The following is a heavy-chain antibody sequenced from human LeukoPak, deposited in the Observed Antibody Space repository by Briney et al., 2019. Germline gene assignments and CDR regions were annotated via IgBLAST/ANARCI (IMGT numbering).Heavy chain of an antibody. CDR1: GFTLSSYA. V-gene: IGHV3-30*04. J-gene: IGHJ4*02. Sequence: PGRSLRLSCTASGFTLSSYAMHWVRQAPGKGLEWVAVISYDGSNKYYADSVKGRFTISRDNSKNTLYLQMNSLRAEDTAVYYCARWPLGYWGQGTLVTVSS. CDR2: ISYDGSNK. CDR3: ARWPLGY. D-gene: IGHD5-12*01.